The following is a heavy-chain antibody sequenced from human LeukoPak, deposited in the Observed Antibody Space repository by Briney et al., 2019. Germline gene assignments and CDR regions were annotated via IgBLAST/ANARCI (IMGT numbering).Heavy chain of an antibody. D-gene: IGHD3-22*01. CDR1: GYIFTNYD. V-gene: IGHV1-18*01. Sequence: GASVMVSCKASGYIFTNYDISWVRQAPGQGLEWMGWISVYNGKANYAQNLQGRVTMTTGTSTNTAYMELRSLRSGDTAIYYCARSVGDTMIVPTGYWGQGTLVTVSS. J-gene: IGHJ4*02. CDR3: ARSVGDTMIVPTGY. CDR2: ISVYNGKA.